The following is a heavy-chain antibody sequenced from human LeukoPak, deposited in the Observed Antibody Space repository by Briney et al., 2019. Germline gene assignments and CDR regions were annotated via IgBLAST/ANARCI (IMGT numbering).Heavy chain of an antibody. V-gene: IGHV4-59*01. CDR1: GGSISSYY. CDR3: ARSYCTNAVCPPEDDFDI. J-gene: IGHJ3*02. D-gene: IGHD2-8*01. Sequence: SETVSLTCTVSGGSISSYYWSWVRQPPGKGLEWIGYIYYSGSTNYNPSLKSRVTISVDTSKNQFSLKLSSVTAAHTAVYYCARSYCTNAVCPPEDDFDIWGQGTMVTVSS. CDR2: IYYSGST.